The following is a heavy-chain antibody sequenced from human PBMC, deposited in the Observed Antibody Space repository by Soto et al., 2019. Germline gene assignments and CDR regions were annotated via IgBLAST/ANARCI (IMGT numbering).Heavy chain of an antibody. CDR2: IWYDGSNE. Sequence: QVQLVESGGGVVQPGRSLRLSCAASGFIFSGYGMHWVRQAPGKGLEWVAVIWYDGSNENYADSVKGRFTISRDNSKNTLYLQMNSLRAEDTAGYYCTRRFSDGWYSDYWGQGTLVTVSS. V-gene: IGHV3-33*01. D-gene: IGHD6-19*01. CDR3: TRRFSDGWYSDY. CDR1: GFIFSGYG. J-gene: IGHJ4*02.